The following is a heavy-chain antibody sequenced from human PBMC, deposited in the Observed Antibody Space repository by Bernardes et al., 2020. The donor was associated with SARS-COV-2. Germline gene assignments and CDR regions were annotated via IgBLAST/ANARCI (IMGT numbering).Heavy chain of an antibody. J-gene: IGHJ4*02. D-gene: IGHD3-16*01. CDR2: LSSGGNT. CDR1: GTSITNGSFR. CDR3: AMLKVLRHVDWSLSWLEFYFDA. V-gene: IGHV4-39*01. Sequence: SETLSLTCSVSGTSITNGSFRWGWLRQPPGKGLEWIGSLSSGGNTYYNPSLRSRVTISADTSATQFALKLTSVTAADTAAYCCAMLKVLRHVDWSLSWLEFYFDAWGQGTLVTVSS.